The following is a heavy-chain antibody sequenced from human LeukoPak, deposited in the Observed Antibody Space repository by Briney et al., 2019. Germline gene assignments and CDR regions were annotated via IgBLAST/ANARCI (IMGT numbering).Heavy chain of an antibody. CDR1: GFTFNNYD. V-gene: IGHV3-33*01. CDR2: IWFDGSNK. CDR3: AREARHDSSGYYFDF. J-gene: IGHJ4*02. Sequence: GGSLRLSCAASGFTFNNYDIHWVRQAPGKGLEWVAVIWFDGSNKYCADSVKGRFTISRDNSKNTLYLQMNGLRAEDTAVYYCAREARHDSSGYYFDFWGQGTLVTVSS. D-gene: IGHD3-22*01.